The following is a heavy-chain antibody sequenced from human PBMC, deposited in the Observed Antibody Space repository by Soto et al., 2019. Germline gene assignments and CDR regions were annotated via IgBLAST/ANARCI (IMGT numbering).Heavy chain of an antibody. J-gene: IGHJ3*02. CDR1: GGSFSGYY. CDR2: INHSGST. V-gene: IGHV4-34*01. CDR3: ARRIQSHAFDI. D-gene: IGHD4-4*01. Sequence: SETLSLTCAVYGGSFSGYYWSWIRQPPGKGLEWIGEINHSGSTNYNPSLKSRVTISVDTSKNQFSLKLSSVTAADTAVYYCARRIQSHAFDIWGQGTMVTVSS.